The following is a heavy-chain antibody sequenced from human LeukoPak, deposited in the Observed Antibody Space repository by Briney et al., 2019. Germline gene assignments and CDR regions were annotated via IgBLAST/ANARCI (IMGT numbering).Heavy chain of an antibody. J-gene: IGHJ4*02. V-gene: IGHV4-34*01. Sequence: PSETRSLTCAVYGGSFSGYYWSWIRQPPGKGLEWIGEINHSGSTNYNPSLKSRVTISVDTSKDQFSLKLSSVTAADTAVYYCARGPIGIVVVPAAVYFDYWGQGTLVTVSS. D-gene: IGHD2-2*01. CDR3: ARGPIGIVVVPAAVYFDY. CDR2: INHSGST. CDR1: GGSFSGYY.